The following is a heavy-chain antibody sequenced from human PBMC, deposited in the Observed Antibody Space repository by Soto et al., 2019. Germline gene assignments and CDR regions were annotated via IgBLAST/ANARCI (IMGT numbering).Heavy chain of an antibody. D-gene: IGHD3-16*01. V-gene: IGHV3-73*02. CDR3: TSIPNIVGGGGCRYLDL. J-gene: IGHJ2*01. Sequence: EVQLVESGGGLVQPGGSLRLSCAASGFTFSGSAMHWVRQASGRGLEWIGRIRNKVNKSATVYAASVTGRFTISRDDSTNMSYLQMTNLNSGDTAVYYCTSIPNIVGGGGCRYLDLWGRGTLVTGSS. CDR1: GFTFSGSA. CDR2: IRNKVNKSAT.